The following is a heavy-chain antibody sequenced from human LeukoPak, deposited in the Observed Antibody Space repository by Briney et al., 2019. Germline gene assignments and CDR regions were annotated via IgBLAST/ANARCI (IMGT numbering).Heavy chain of an antibody. V-gene: IGHV1-46*01. CDR1: GYTFTSYY. Sequence: GASVKVSCKASGYTFTSYYMHWVRQAPGQGLEWMGIINPSGGSTSYAQKFQGRVTMTRDTSTSTVYMELSSLRSEDTAVYYCAGQYYDILTGYYNVFDYWGQGTLVTVSS. J-gene: IGHJ4*02. CDR2: INPSGGST. D-gene: IGHD3-9*01. CDR3: AGQYYDILTGYYNVFDY.